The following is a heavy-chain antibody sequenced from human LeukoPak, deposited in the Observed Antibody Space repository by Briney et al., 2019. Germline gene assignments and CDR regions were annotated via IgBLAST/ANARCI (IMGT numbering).Heavy chain of an antibody. V-gene: IGHV4-59*01. D-gene: IGHD5-24*01. J-gene: IGHJ6*03. CDR2: IYYSGST. CDR3: ARDLEMATIGGHYYYMDV. CDR1: GGSISSYY. Sequence: SETLSLTCTVSGGSISSYYWSWIRQPPGKGLEWIGYIYYSGSTNYNPSLKSRVTISVDTSKNQFSLKLSSVTAADTAVYYCARDLEMATIGGHYYYMDVWGKGTTVTVSS.